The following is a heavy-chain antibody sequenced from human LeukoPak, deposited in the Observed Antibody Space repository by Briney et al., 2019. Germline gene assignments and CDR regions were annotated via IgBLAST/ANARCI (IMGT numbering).Heavy chain of an antibody. V-gene: IGHV3-23*01. Sequence: GGSLRLSCAASGFTFSSYAMSWVRQAPGKGLEWVSGFSESGGSTYYADSVKGRFTISRDNSKNTLYLQMSSLRAEDTAVYYCATKTAFDYWGQGTLVTVSS. CDR1: GFTFSSYA. D-gene: IGHD5-18*01. CDR3: ATKTAFDY. CDR2: FSESGGST. J-gene: IGHJ4*02.